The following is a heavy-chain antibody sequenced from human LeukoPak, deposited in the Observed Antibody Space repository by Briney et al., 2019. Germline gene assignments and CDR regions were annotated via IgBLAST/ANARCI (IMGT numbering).Heavy chain of an antibody. CDR2: INWNGGST. V-gene: IGHV3-20*04. Sequence: PGGSLRLSCAASGFSFDDYGMSWVRQAPGKGLEWVSGINWNGGSTGYADSVKGRFTISRDNSKNILYLQMQSLRGEDTAVYSCAREAGRYSSSSDFDYWGQGTLVTVSS. J-gene: IGHJ4*02. D-gene: IGHD6-6*01. CDR3: AREAGRYSSSSDFDY. CDR1: GFSFDDYG.